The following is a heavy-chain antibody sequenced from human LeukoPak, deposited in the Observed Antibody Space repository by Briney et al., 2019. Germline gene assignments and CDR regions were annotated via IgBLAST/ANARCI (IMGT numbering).Heavy chain of an antibody. CDR2: INHSGST. V-gene: IGHV4-34*01. CDR3: ARVQQRLRYFEWFVRKGNWFDP. D-gene: IGHD3-9*01. J-gene: IGHJ5*02. Sequence: SETLSLTCAVYGGSFSGYYWSWIRQPPGKGLEWIGEINHSGSTNYNPSLKSRVTISVDTSKNQFSLKLSSVTAADTAVYYCARVQQRLRYFEWFVRKGNWFDPWGQGTLVTVSS. CDR1: GGSFSGYY.